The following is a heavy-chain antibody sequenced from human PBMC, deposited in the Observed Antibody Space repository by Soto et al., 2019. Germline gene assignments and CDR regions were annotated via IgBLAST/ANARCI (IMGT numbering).Heavy chain of an antibody. Sequence: EVQLLESGGGLVQPGGSLRLSCAASGFRFSIYAMNWVRQAPGKGLEWVSTVSADGVSTYYAASVKGRFTISRDNSKNTLYLQMSSLRSEDTAVYYCAIHLLEAGASWGQGTLVTVSS. CDR3: AIHLLEAGAS. J-gene: IGHJ5*02. V-gene: IGHV3-23*01. CDR2: VSADGVST. CDR1: GFRFSIYA. D-gene: IGHD1-1*01.